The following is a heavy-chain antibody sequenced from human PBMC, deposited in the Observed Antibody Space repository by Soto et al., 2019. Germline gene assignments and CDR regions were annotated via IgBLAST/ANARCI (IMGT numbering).Heavy chain of an antibody. CDR3: ARAGECSGGSCYSR. V-gene: IGHV1-18*01. CDR2: ISAYNGNT. J-gene: IGHJ4*02. CDR1: GYTFTSYG. D-gene: IGHD2-15*01. Sequence: QVQLVQSGAEVKKPGASVKVSCKASGYTFTSYGISWVRQAPGQGLEWMGWISAYNGNTTDAQKLQGRVTQTTDTSTSTAYMELRGLRSYDTAGYYWARAGECSGGSCYSRWGQGPLVTVSS.